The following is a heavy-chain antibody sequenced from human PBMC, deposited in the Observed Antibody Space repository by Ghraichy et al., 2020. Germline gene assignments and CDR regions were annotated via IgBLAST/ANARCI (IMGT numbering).Heavy chain of an antibody. J-gene: IGHJ6*02. Sequence: GGSLRLSCSASGFTFSSYAMHWVRQAPGKGLEYVSAISSNGGSTYYADSVKGRFTISRDNSKNTLYLQMSSLRAEDTAVYYCVRSGGIWFGELLRFARYGMDVWGQGTTVTVSS. D-gene: IGHD3-10*01. V-gene: IGHV3-64D*06. CDR2: ISSNGGST. CDR3: VRSGGIWFGELLRFARYGMDV. CDR1: GFTFSSYA.